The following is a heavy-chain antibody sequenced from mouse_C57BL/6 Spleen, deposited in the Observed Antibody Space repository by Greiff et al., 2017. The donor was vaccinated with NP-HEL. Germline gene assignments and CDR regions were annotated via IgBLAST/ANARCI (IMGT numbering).Heavy chain of an antibody. D-gene: IGHD2-2*01. Sequence: EVKLMESGPGLVKPSQSLSLTCSVTGYSITSGYYWNWIRQFPGNKLEWMGYISYDGSNNYNPSLKNRISITRDTSKNQFFLKLNSVTTEDTATYYCARGGGGYEGGLAYWGQGTLVTVSA. V-gene: IGHV3-6*01. CDR1: GYSITSGYY. CDR2: ISYDGSN. CDR3: ARGGGGYEGGLAY. J-gene: IGHJ3*01.